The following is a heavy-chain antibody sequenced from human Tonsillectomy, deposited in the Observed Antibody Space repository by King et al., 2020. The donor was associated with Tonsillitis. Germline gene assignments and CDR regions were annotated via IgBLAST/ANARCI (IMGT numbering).Heavy chain of an antibody. Sequence: VQLVESGGGLVKPGGSLRLSCAASGFTFSDYYMSWIRQAPGTGPEWVSYICSSGSTIYYADSVKGRFTITRDNAKNSLYLQMKSLRAEDTAVYYCAREQNIYCSSTSCYSFDYWGQGTLVTVSS. D-gene: IGHD2-2*01. J-gene: IGHJ4*02. V-gene: IGHV3-11*01. CDR3: AREQNIYCSSTSCYSFDY. CDR1: GFTFSDYY. CDR2: ICSSGSTI.